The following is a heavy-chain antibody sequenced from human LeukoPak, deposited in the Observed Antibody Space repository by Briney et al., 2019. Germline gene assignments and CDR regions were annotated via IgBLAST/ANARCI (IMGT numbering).Heavy chain of an antibody. CDR3: ARERSVAVAGTLEY. CDR1: GFSISSAYY. J-gene: IGHJ4*02. CDR2: AHHSGSS. D-gene: IGHD6-19*01. Sequence: PSETLSLTCTVSGFSISSAYYWAWIRQPPGQGLEWIGTAHHSGSSYYNPSLKGRVSISVDTSKSQFSLKLSSMTATDTAVYFCARERSVAVAGTLEYWGQGTLATVSS. V-gene: IGHV4-38-2*02.